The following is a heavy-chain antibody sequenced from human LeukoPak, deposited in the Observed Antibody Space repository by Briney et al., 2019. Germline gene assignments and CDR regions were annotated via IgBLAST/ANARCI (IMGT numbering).Heavy chain of an antibody. CDR1: GYTFTSYG. D-gene: IGHD3-22*01. CDR3: ARGVSSGYYGYFDY. Sequence: GASVRVSCKASGYTFTSYGISWVRQAPGQGLEWMGWFSAYNGNTNYAQKLQGRVTMTTDTSTSTAYMELRSLRSDDTAVYYCARGVSSGYYGYFDYWGQGTLVTVSS. CDR2: FSAYNGNT. J-gene: IGHJ4*02. V-gene: IGHV1-18*01.